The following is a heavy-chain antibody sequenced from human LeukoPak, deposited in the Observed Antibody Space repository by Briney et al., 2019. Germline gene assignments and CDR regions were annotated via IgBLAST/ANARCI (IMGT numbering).Heavy chain of an antibody. CDR3: ARVLVELLPPDY. D-gene: IGHD1-26*01. J-gene: IGHJ4*02. Sequence: ASVKVSCKTSGYTFTGYYMHWVRQAPGQGLEWMGWINPNSGATNYAQKLQGRVTMTRDTSISTAYMELSRLRSDDTAVYYCARVLVELLPPDYWGQGTLVTVSS. V-gene: IGHV1-2*02. CDR1: GYTFTGYY. CDR2: INPNSGAT.